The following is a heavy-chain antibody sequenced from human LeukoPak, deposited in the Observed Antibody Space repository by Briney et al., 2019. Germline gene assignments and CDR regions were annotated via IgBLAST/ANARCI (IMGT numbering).Heavy chain of an antibody. CDR3: ARDRYDFWSGYNCDY. Sequence: ASVKVSCKASGYTFTTYYMHCVRQAPGQGLEWMGWISAYNGNTNYAQRLQGRVTMTTDTSTSTAYMELRSLRSDDTAVYYCARDRYDFWSGYNCDYWGQGTLVTVSS. D-gene: IGHD3-3*01. CDR1: GYTFTTYY. J-gene: IGHJ4*02. V-gene: IGHV1-18*04. CDR2: ISAYNGNT.